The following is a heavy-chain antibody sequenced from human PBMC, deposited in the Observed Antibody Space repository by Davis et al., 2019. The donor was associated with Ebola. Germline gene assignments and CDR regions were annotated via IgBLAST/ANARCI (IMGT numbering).Heavy chain of an antibody. CDR1: GGSISSYY. J-gene: IGHJ5*02. Sequence: PSETLSLTCTVSGGSISSYYCSWIRQPPGKGLEWIGYIYNSGSTKYNPSLKSRVTISVDTSKNQFSLRLSSVTAADTAVYYCARVLGVMRFDPWGQGTLVTVSS. V-gene: IGHV4-59*08. D-gene: IGHD3-16*01. CDR3: ARVLGVMRFDP. CDR2: IYNSGST.